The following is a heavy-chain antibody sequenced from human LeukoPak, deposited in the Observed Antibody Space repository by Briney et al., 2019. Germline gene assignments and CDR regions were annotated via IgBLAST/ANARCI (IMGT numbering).Heavy chain of an antibody. CDR1: GFTFSSYA. CDR2: ISGSGGST. D-gene: IGHD6-13*01. J-gene: IGHJ1*01. Sequence: PGGSLRLSCAASGFTFSSYAMSWVRQAPGKGLEWVSAISGSGGSTYYADSVKGRFTISRDNSKNTLYLQMNSLRAEDTAVYYCAKEGESSWYSRSMGDFQHWGQGTLVPVPS. V-gene: IGHV3-23*01. CDR3: AKEGESSWYSRSMGDFQH.